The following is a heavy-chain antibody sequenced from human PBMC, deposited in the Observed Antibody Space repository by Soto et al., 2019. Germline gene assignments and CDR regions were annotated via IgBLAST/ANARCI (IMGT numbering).Heavy chain of an antibody. CDR1: GFTVSSNY. CDR3: ASSVAAAGTGTFDY. D-gene: IGHD6-13*01. CDR2: IYSGGST. V-gene: IGHV3-66*01. J-gene: IGHJ4*02. Sequence: EVQLVESGGGLVQPGGSLRLSCAASGFTVSSNYMSWVRQAPGKGLEWVSVIYSGGSTYYADSVKGRFTISRDNSKNTLYLQMNSLRAEDTAVYYCASSVAAAGTGTFDYWGQGTLVTVSS.